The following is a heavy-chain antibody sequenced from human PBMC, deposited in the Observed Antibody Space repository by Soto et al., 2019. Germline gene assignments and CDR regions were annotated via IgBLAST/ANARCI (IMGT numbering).Heavy chain of an antibody. V-gene: IGHV3-23*01. D-gene: IGHD3-22*01. CDR3: AKCNTYYYDSSGYYDDY. Sequence: GGSLRLSCAASGFTFSSYAMSWVRQAPGKGLEWVSAISGSGGSTYYADSVKGRFTISRDNSKNTLYLQMNSLRAEATAVYYCAKCNTYYYDSSGYYDDYWGQGTLVTVSS. CDR1: GFTFSSYA. CDR2: ISGSGGST. J-gene: IGHJ4*02.